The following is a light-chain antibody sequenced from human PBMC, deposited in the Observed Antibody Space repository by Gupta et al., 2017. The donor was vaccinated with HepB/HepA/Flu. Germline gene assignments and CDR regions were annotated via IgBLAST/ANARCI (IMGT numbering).Light chain of an antibody. Sequence: QSALTQPASVSGSPGQSITLSCTGTSSDVGAYHFVSWFQQDPGKAPKLIIFDVDNRPSGVSNRFSGSKSGNTASLTISGLQAEDEADYYCSSYTISNTYVFGTGTKVTVL. CDR2: DVD. J-gene: IGLJ1*01. V-gene: IGLV2-14*03. CDR3: SSYTISNTYV. CDR1: SSDVGAYHF.